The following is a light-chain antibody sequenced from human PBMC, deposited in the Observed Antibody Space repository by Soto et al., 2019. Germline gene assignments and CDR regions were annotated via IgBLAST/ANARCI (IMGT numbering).Light chain of an antibody. CDR1: QSVSSSY. J-gene: IGKJ3*01. CDR3: QQCNKWPLFT. V-gene: IGKV3-15*01. CDR2: GAS. Sequence: EIVLTQSPGTLSLSPGERATLSCRASQSVSSSYLAWYQQKPGQAPRLLIYGASTRATGIPARFSGSGSGTEFTLTITSLQSEDFGIYYCQQCNKWPLFTFGPGTKLDIK.